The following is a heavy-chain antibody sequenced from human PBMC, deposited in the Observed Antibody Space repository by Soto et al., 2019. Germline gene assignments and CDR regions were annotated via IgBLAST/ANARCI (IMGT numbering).Heavy chain of an antibody. CDR3: ARDLRGHYGP. D-gene: IGHD4-17*01. J-gene: IGHJ3*01. Sequence: EVQLVESGGGSVQPGRSLRLSCAASGFTFERYAMHWVRQAPGKGLEWVSGISWDSGIIGYADSVKGRFTISRDNTKNSLYLQMNSLRPEDTALYHCARDLRGHYGPWGQGTMVTVSS. V-gene: IGHV3-9*01. CDR1: GFTFERYA. CDR2: ISWDSGII.